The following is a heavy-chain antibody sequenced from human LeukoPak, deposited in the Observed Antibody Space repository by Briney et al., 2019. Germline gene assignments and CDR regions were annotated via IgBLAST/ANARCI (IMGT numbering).Heavy chain of an antibody. CDR1: GGTFSSYA. V-gene: IGHV1-69*13. D-gene: IGHD3-9*01. J-gene: IGHJ6*02. Sequence: SVKVSCKASGGTFSSYAISWVRLAPGQGLEWMGGIIPIFGTANYAQKFQGRVTITADESTSTAYMELSSLRSEDTAVYYCARCGYYDILTGYYPSLCGMDVWGQGTTVTVSS. CDR2: IIPIFGTA. CDR3: ARCGYYDILTGYYPSLCGMDV.